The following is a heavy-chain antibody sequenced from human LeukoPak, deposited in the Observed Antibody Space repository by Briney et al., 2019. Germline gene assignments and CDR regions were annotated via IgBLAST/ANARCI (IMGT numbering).Heavy chain of an antibody. V-gene: IGHV4-39*07. CDR1: GGSISSSSYY. Sequence: SETLSLTCTVSGGSISSSSYYWGWIRQPPGKGLEWIGSIYTSGSTNYNPSLKSRVTMSVDTSKNQFSLKLSSVTAADTAVYYCARDPLGYYYYMDVWGKGTTVTISS. J-gene: IGHJ6*03. CDR2: IYTSGST. CDR3: ARDPLGYYYYMDV.